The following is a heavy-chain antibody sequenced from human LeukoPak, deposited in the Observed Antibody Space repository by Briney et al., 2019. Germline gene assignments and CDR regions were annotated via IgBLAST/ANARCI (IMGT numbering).Heavy chain of an antibody. Sequence: ASVKVSCKASGYTFTSYGISWVRQAPGQGLEWMGWISAYNGNTNYAQKLQGRVTMTTDTSTGTAYMELRSLRSDDTAVYYCARDPGIAENYYYYYGMDVWGQGTTVTVSS. CDR1: GYTFTSYG. CDR2: ISAYNGNT. V-gene: IGHV1-18*01. CDR3: ARDPGIAENYYYYYGMDV. J-gene: IGHJ6*02. D-gene: IGHD6-13*01.